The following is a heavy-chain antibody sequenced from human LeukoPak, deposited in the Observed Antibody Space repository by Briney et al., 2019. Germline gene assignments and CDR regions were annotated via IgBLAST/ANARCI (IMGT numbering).Heavy chain of an antibody. V-gene: IGHV3-66*02. Sequence: GGSLRLSCAASGFTVSSNYMSWVRQAPGKGLEWVSVIYSGGSTYYADSVKGRFTISRDNSKNTLYLQMNSLRAEDTAVYCCARVVGYCSSTSCYRGEYYYYGMDVWGQGTTVTVSS. CDR3: ARVVGYCSSTSCYRGEYYYYGMDV. D-gene: IGHD2-2*01. J-gene: IGHJ6*02. CDR2: IYSGGST. CDR1: GFTVSSNY.